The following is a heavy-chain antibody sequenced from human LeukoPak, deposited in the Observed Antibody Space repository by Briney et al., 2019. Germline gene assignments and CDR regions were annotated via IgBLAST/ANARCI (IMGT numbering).Heavy chain of an antibody. CDR1: GFTFDDYA. V-gene: IGHV3-9*01. CDR3: AKEFGSGVNYFDY. J-gene: IGHJ4*02. D-gene: IGHD1-26*01. Sequence: PGGSLRLSCAASGFTFDDYAMHWVRQAPGKGLEWVSGISWNSGSIGYADSVKGRFTISRDNSKNTLYLQMNSLRAEDTAVYYCAKEFGSGVNYFDYWGQGTLVTVSS. CDR2: ISWNSGSI.